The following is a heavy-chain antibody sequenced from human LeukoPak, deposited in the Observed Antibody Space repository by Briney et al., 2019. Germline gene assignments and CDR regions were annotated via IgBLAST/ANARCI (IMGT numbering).Heavy chain of an antibody. Sequence: QPGGSLRLSCAASGFTFSSYSMNWVRQAPGKGLEWVSYISSSSSTIYYADSVKGRFTISRDNSKNTLYLQMNSLRAEDTAVYYCAKDKYAYSYGHFDYWGQGTLVTVSS. D-gene: IGHD5-18*01. CDR2: ISSSSSTI. V-gene: IGHV3-48*01. CDR1: GFTFSSYS. CDR3: AKDKYAYSYGHFDY. J-gene: IGHJ4*02.